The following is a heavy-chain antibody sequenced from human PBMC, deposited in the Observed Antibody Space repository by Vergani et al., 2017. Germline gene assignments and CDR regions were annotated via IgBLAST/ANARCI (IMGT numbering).Heavy chain of an antibody. D-gene: IGHD6-13*01. CDR3: ARDEPLIAAAGTIPPRYYYYMDV. J-gene: IGHJ6*03. CDR1: GFTFSSYA. CDR2: ISYDGSNK. Sequence: QVQLVESGGGVVQPGRSLRLSCAASGFTFSSYAMHWVRQAPGKGLEWVAVISYDGSNKYYADSVKGRFPISRDNSKNTLYLQMNSLRAEDTAVYYCARDEPLIAAAGTIPPRYYYYMDVWGK. V-gene: IGHV3-30-3*01.